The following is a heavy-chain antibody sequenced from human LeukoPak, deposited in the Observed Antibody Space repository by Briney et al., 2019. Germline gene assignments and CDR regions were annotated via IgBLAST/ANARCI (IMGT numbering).Heavy chain of an antibody. CDR2: TYYRSKWYI. CDR3: ARVGPWVNPDYYYYYMDV. D-gene: IGHD1-14*01. V-gene: IGHV6-1*01. Sequence: PSQTLSLTCVISGDSVSSNSAAWNWIRQSPSRGLEWLGRTYYRSKWYIDYAVSVKSRITINPDTSKNQLSLQLSSVTPEDTAVYYCARVGPWVNPDYYYYYMDVWGKGTTVTVSS. J-gene: IGHJ6*03. CDR1: GDSVSSNSAA.